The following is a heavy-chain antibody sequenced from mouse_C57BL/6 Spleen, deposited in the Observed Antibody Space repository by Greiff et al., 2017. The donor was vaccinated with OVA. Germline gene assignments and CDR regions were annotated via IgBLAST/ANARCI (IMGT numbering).Heavy chain of an antibody. D-gene: IGHD1-1*01. Sequence: QVQLQQSGAELAKPGASVKLSCKASGYTFTSYWMHWVKQRPGQGLEWIGYINPSSGYTKYNQKFKDKATLTADKSSSTAYMQLSSLKYEDSAVYYCALITTVVARDYWGQGTTLTVSS. CDR3: ALITTVVARDY. J-gene: IGHJ2*01. V-gene: IGHV1-7*01. CDR2: INPSSGYT. CDR1: GYTFTSYW.